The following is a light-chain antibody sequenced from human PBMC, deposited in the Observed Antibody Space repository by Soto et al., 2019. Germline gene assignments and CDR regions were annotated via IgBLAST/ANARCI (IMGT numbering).Light chain of an antibody. CDR3: SSYTRSSPRVV. J-gene: IGLJ2*01. CDR1: SSAVGGYNY. Sequence: QSALTQPASVSGSPGQSITISCTGTSSAVGGYNYVSWYQQHPGKAPKLMIYEVSNRPSGVSNRFSGSKSGNTAALTISGLQAEDDADYYCSSYTRSSPRVVFGGGTKLTVL. CDR2: EVS. V-gene: IGLV2-14*01.